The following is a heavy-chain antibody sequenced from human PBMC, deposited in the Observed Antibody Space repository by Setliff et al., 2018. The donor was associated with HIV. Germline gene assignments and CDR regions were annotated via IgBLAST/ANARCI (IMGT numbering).Heavy chain of an antibody. V-gene: IGHV4-31*03. CDR2: IYFNGKT. CDR1: GGLITNDGYY. J-gene: IGHJ1*01. D-gene: IGHD2-8*01. Sequence: ASETLSLTCTVSGGLITNDGYYWTWIRQHPEKGLEWIGYIYFNGKTYYNPSLGGRATMSVGTSKNQFSLMLSSVTAADTAVYYCARDMHANLNAQDVWGQGTLVTVSS. CDR3: ARDMHANLNAQDV.